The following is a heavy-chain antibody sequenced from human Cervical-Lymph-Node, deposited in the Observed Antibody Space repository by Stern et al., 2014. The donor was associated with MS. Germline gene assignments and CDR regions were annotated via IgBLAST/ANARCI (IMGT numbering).Heavy chain of an antibody. CDR1: GFTFSSYW. J-gene: IGHJ4*02. D-gene: IGHD6-6*01. V-gene: IGHV3-74*01. Sequence: EVQLVESGGGLVRPGGSLRLSCAASGFTFSSYWMHWVRQVPGKGLVWVSRIGSDGSDPIYADSVKGRFTISRDNSRNTVYLQMNSLRPEDTAVYYCATRNIGTRGYWGQGALVTVSS. CDR2: IGSDGSDP. CDR3: ATRNIGTRGY.